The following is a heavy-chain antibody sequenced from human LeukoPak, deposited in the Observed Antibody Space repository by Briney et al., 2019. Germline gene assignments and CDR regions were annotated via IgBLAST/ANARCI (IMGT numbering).Heavy chain of an antibody. CDR1: GFPFSSYE. J-gene: IGHJ6*04. CDR2: ISSSGSTI. V-gene: IGHV3-48*03. Sequence: GGPLRLSCAASGFPFSSYEMNWVRQAPGKGLEWVSYISSSGSTIYYADSLKGRFTISRDNAKNSLYLQMNSLRAEDTAVYYCAELGITMIGGVWGKGATVTISS. CDR3: AELGITMIGGV. D-gene: IGHD3-10*02.